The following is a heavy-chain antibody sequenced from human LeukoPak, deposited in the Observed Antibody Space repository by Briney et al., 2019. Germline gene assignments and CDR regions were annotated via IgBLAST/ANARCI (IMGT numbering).Heavy chain of an antibody. CDR1: GGSFSGYY. J-gene: IGHJ5*02. Sequence: SETLSLTCAVYGGSFSGYYWSWIRQPPGKGLEWIGEINHSGSTNYNPSLKSRVTISVDTSKNQFSLKLSSVTAADTAVYYCARRLWSRGFWFDPWGQGTLVTVSS. CDR2: INHSGST. V-gene: IGHV4-34*01. CDR3: ARRLWSRGFWFDP. D-gene: IGHD5-18*01.